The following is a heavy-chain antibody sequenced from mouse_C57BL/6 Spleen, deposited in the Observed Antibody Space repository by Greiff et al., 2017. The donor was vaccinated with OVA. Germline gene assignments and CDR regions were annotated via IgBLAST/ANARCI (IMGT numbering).Heavy chain of an antibody. D-gene: IGHD3-2*02. CDR3: ARQDSSGYGFAY. CDR2: ISYDGSN. V-gene: IGHV3-6*01. CDR1: GYSITSGYY. Sequence: EVQLVESGPGLVKPSQSLSLTCSVTGYSITSGYYWNWIRQFPGNKLEWMGYISYDGSNNYNPSLKNRISITRDTSKNQFFLKLNSVTTEDTATYYCARQDSSGYGFAYWGQGTLVTVSA. J-gene: IGHJ3*01.